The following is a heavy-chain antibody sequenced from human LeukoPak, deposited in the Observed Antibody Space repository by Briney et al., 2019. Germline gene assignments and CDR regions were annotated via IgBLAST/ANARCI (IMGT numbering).Heavy chain of an antibody. CDR1: GFTFTNFE. CDR3: ARAGPPAFDP. J-gene: IGHJ5*02. V-gene: IGHV3-48*03. Sequence: GGSLRLSCAASGFTFTNFEMNWVRQAPGKGLEWVSYISYSGSTTSYADSVKGRFTISRDDAKNSLYLQMNSLRAEDTAVYYCARAGPPAFDPWGQGTLVTVSS. CDR2: ISYSGSTT.